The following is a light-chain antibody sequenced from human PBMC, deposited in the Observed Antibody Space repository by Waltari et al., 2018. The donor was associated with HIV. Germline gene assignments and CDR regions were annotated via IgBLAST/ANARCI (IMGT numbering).Light chain of an antibody. CDR3: VTWDSNVQILL. J-gene: IGLJ2*01. V-gene: IGLV1-51*01. Sequence: SLLTQPPSVSAAPGQRVTISCSGRDSNVGSNFVSWYQHIPGTGPKLILYDNHQRHAGVPERLPASNAGTSASLDITGLQTADEADYYCVTWDSNVQILLFGGGTKVTVL. CDR1: DSNVGSNF. CDR2: DNH.